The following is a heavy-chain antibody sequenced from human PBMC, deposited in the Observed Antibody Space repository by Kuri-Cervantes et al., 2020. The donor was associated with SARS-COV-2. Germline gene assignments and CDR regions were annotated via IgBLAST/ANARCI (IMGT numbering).Heavy chain of an antibody. CDR2: IYYSGST. J-gene: IGHJ4*02. V-gene: IGHV4-59*12. Sequence: GSLRLSCTVSGGSISSYYWSWIRQPPGKGLEWIGYIYYSGSTNYNPSLKSRVTISVDTSKNQFSLKLSSVTAADTAVYYCARGGAIFDYWSQGTLVTVSS. CDR1: GGSISSYY. CDR3: ARGGAIFDY. D-gene: IGHD1-26*01.